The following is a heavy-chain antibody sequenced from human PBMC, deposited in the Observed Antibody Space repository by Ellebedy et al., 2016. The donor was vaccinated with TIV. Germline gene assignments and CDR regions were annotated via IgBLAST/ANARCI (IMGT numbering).Heavy chain of an antibody. CDR3: ARDALRYFDWNGLFDY. CDR1: GFTFDDYG. D-gene: IGHD3-9*01. Sequence: GGSLRLXXAASGFTFDDYGMSWVRQAPGKGLEWVSGINWSGGSTGYADSVKGRFTISRDNAKNSLYLQMNSLRAEDTAVYYCARDALRYFDWNGLFDYWGQGTLVTVSS. V-gene: IGHV3-20*03. CDR2: INWSGGST. J-gene: IGHJ4*02.